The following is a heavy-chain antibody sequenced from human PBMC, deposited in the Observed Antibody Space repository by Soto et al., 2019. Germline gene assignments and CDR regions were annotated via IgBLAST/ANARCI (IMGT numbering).Heavy chain of an antibody. D-gene: IGHD5-12*01. V-gene: IGHV3-9*01. CDR3: AKDISEGGYESRYYYMDV. CDR2: ISWNSGSI. Sequence: GGSLRLSCAASGFTFDDYAMHWVRQAPGKGLEWVSGISWNSGSIGYADSVKGRFTISRDNAKNSLYLQMNSLRAEDTALYYCAKDISEGGYESRYYYMDVWGKGTTVTVSS. CDR1: GFTFDDYA. J-gene: IGHJ6*03.